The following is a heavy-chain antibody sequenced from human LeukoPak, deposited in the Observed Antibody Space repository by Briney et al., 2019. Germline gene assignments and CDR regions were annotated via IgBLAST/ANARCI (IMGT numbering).Heavy chain of an antibody. CDR2: ISGSGGST. D-gene: IGHD3-3*01. V-gene: IGHV3-23*01. J-gene: IGHJ3*02. Sequence: PGGSLRLSCAASGFTFSSYAMSWVRQAPGKGLEWVSAISGSGGSTYYADSVKGRFTISRDNSKNTLYLQMNSLRAEDTAVYYCAKWMVRRDFWSGAFDIWGQGTMVTV. CDR1: GFTFSSYA. CDR3: AKWMVRRDFWSGAFDI.